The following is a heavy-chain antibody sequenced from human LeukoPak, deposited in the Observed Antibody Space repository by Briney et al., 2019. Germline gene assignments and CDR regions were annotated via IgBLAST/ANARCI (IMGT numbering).Heavy chain of an antibody. Sequence: SETLSLTCNVSGGSISGYHWSWIRQPPGKGLEWLGYIYYSGSSNYNPSLKSRVTISVDTSKNQFSLKLSSVTAADTAVYYCARARPTVVTPFSYWGQGTLVTVSS. J-gene: IGHJ4*02. CDR2: IYYSGSS. CDR1: GGSISGYH. D-gene: IGHD4-23*01. V-gene: IGHV4-59*08. CDR3: ARARPTVVTPFSY.